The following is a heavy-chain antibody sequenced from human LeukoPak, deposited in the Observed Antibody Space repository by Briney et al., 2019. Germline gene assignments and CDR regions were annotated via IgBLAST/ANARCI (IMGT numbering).Heavy chain of an antibody. J-gene: IGHJ4*02. V-gene: IGHV4-39*02. CDR1: GDSISRSTYY. Sequence: SETLSLTCTVSGDSISRSTYYWAWIRQPPGKGLEWIGSVYYGRSPYFNPSLESRATISVDTSKNHFSLKMSSVTAADTAVYHCARSSGTGTFSYWGQGTLVTVSS. CDR2: VYYGRSP. CDR3: ARSSGTGTFSY. D-gene: IGHD6-25*01.